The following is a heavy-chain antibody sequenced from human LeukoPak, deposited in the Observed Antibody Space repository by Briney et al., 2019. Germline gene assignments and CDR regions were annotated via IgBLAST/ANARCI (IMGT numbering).Heavy chain of an antibody. J-gene: IGHJ4*02. CDR1: GFTFSSYW. Sequence: GGSLRLSCAASGFTFSSYWMSWARQAPGKRLEWVANIKQDGSEKYYVDSVKGRFTISRDNAKNSLYLQMNSLRAEDTAVYYCARGGYSEAFDYWGQGTLVTVSS. CDR3: ARGGYSEAFDY. CDR2: IKQDGSEK. D-gene: IGHD2-15*01. V-gene: IGHV3-7*01.